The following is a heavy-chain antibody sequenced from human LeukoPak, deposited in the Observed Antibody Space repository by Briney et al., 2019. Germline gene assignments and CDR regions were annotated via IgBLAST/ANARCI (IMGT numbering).Heavy chain of an antibody. Sequence: GGSLRLSCAASGVTFTSYAMSWVSQAPGKGLEWVSAISGSGGSTYYADSVKGRFTISRDNSKNTLYLQMNILRAEDTAAYYCAKGAVAVASEYFQHWGQGTLVTVSS. CDR3: AKGAVAVASEYFQH. CDR2: ISGSGGST. V-gene: IGHV3-23*01. J-gene: IGHJ1*01. CDR1: GVTFTSYA. D-gene: IGHD6-19*01.